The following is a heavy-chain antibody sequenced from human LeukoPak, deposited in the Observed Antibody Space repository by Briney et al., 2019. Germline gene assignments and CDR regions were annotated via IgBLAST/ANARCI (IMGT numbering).Heavy chain of an antibody. CDR2: INPNSGGT. D-gene: IGHD5-18*01. J-gene: IGHJ4*02. CDR3: ARDVDTAMVFDY. CDR1: GYTFTGCY. Sequence: ASVKVSCKASGYTFTGCYMHWVRQAPGQGLEWMGWINPNSGGTNYAQKFQGRVTMTRDTSISTAYMELSRLRSDDTAVYCCARDVDTAMVFDYWGQGTLVTVSS. V-gene: IGHV1-2*02.